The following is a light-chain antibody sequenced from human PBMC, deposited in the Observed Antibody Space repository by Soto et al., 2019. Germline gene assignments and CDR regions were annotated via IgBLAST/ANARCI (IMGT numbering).Light chain of an antibody. V-gene: IGLV1-51*01. CDR1: SSNIGNNY. CDR3: VTWDGSLSAVV. J-gene: IGLJ2*01. CDR2: DNN. Sequence: QSVLTQPPSVSAAPGQKVTISCSGSSSNIGNNYVSWYQQLPGTAPKLLIYDNNKRPSGIPDRFSGSKSVTSATLGITGLQTGDEVDYYCVTWDGSLSAVVFGGGTKLTVL.